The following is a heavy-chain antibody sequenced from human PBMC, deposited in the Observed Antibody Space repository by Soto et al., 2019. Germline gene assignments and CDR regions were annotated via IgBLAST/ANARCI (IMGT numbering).Heavy chain of an antibody. V-gene: IGHV3-73*01. Sequence: GGSLRLSCAASGFTFSGSAMHWVRQASGKGLEWVGRIRSKANSYATAYAASVKGRFTISRDDSKNTAYPQMNSLKTEDTAVYYCTRPGAAAGHGDWFDPWGQGTLVTVSS. D-gene: IGHD6-13*01. CDR3: TRPGAAAGHGDWFDP. J-gene: IGHJ5*02. CDR2: IRSKANSYAT. CDR1: GFTFSGSA.